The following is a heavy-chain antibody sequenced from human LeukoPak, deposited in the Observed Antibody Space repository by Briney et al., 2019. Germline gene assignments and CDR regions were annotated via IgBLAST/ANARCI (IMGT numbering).Heavy chain of an antibody. Sequence: SETLSLTCAVSGASISGSGYYWGWIRQPPGKGLEWIGNIYYSGSTYYNTSLQSRVTISIDTSKNQFSLRLNSVTAADTAMYYCAKSGGYGLIDYWGQGTLVTVSS. D-gene: IGHD1-26*01. V-gene: IGHV4-39*01. J-gene: IGHJ4*02. CDR3: AKSGGYGLIDY. CDR1: GASISGSGYY. CDR2: IYYSGST.